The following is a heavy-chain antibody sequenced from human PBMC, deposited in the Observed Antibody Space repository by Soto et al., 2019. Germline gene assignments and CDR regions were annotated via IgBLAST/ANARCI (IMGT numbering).Heavy chain of an antibody. V-gene: IGHV1-24*01. CDR2: FDPEDGET. Sequence: ASVKVSCKVSGYTLTELSMHWVRQAPGKGLDWMGGFDPEDGETIYAQKFQGRVTMTEDTSTDTAYMELSSLRSEDTAVYYCATTAKLRDGYNYGYFDYWGQGTLVTVSS. CDR1: GYTLTELS. D-gene: IGHD5-12*01. CDR3: ATTAKLRDGYNYGYFDY. J-gene: IGHJ4*02.